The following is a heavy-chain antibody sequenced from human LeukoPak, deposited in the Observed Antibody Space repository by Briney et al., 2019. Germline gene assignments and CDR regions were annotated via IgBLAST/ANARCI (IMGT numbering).Heavy chain of an antibody. CDR2: ISGSGGST. CDR3: AKDKWDIVVVPAAGY. V-gene: IGHV3-23*01. J-gene: IGHJ4*02. D-gene: IGHD2-2*01. CDR1: GFTFSSYA. Sequence: PGGSLRLSCAASGFTFSSYAMSWVRQAPGKGLEWVSAISGSGGSTYYADSVKVRFTISRDNSKNTLYLQMNSLRAEDAAVYYCAKDKWDIVVVPAAGYWGQGTLVTVSS.